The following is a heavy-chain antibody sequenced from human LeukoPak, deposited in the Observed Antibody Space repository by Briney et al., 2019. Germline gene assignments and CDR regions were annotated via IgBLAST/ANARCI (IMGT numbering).Heavy chain of an antibody. CDR1: GDSVSSNSAA. D-gene: IGHD1-7*01. V-gene: IGHV6-1*01. Sequence: SQTLSLTCAISGDSVSSNSAAWNWIRQSPSRGLEWLGRTYYRSKWYNDYAVSVKSRITINPDTSKNQFSLQLNSVTPEDTAVYYCARDGVWNYVWGSYYYYGMDVWGQGTTVTVSS. CDR3: ARDGVWNYVWGSYYYYGMDV. J-gene: IGHJ6*02. CDR2: TYYRSKWYN.